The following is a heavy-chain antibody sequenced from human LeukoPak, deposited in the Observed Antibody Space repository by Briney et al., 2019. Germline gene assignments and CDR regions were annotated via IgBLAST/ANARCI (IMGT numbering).Heavy chain of an antibody. CDR1: GFTFSTFS. D-gene: IGHD4-17*01. J-gene: IGHJ1*01. CDR3: AKDLTTVTHYFQH. CDR2: ISGSGGST. V-gene: IGHV3-23*01. Sequence: GGSLRLSCAASGFTFSTFSMNWVRQAPGKGLEWVSAISGSGGSTYYADSVKGRFTISRDNSKNTLYLQMNSLRAEDTAVYYCAKDLTTVTHYFQHWGQGTLVTVSS.